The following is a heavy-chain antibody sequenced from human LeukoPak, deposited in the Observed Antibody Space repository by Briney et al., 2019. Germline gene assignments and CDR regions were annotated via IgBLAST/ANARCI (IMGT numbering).Heavy chain of an antibody. CDR2: ITNSGNSK. J-gene: IGHJ4*02. CDR1: EFTFSSCS. CDR3: AREGLYCSGGSCYFDY. D-gene: IGHD2-15*01. V-gene: IGHV3-48*01. Sequence: GGSLRLSCAASEFTFSSCSMNWVRQAPGKGLEWVSYITNSGNSKSYAVSVKGRFTISRDNTKNSLYLQMNGLRAEDTAVYYCAREGLYCSGGSCYFDYWGQGTLVTVSS.